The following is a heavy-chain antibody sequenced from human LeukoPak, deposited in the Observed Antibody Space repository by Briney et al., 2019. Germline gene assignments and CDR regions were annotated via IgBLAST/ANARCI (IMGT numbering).Heavy chain of an antibody. J-gene: IGHJ6*03. CDR2: IKQDGSEK. CDR3: ARVRDGYKPPKLSSYYYMDV. V-gene: IGHV3-7*01. D-gene: IGHD5-24*01. Sequence: PGRSLRLSCAASGFTFSTYGMHWVRQAPGKGLEWVANIKQDGSEKYYVDSVKGRFTISRDNAKNSLYLQMSSLRAEDTAVYYCARVRDGYKPPKLSSYYYMDVWGKGTTVTISS. CDR1: GFTFSTYG.